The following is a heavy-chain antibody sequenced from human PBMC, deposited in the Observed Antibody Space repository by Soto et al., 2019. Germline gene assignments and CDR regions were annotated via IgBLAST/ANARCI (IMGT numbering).Heavy chain of an antibody. D-gene: IGHD2-2*03. J-gene: IGHJ4*02. CDR2: ITDSSDTV. CDR3: ARDFGHGYYLDS. Sequence: PGGSLTLFCVASGFSFSNYNMNWGRQAPGKGLEWVSYITDSSDTVHYADSVRGRFTISRDNAESSLYLQMNSLRDEDTAVYFCARDFGHGYYLDSWGRGTLVTVSS. CDR1: GFSFSNYN. V-gene: IGHV3-48*02.